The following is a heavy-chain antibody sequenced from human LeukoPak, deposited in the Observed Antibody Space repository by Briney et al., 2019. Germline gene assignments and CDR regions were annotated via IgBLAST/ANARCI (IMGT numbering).Heavy chain of an antibody. D-gene: IGHD6-19*01. CDR3: ARLEVRLGPSYWYFDL. J-gene: IGHJ2*01. CDR2: IHHPEIT. Sequence: SETLSLTCAVSGYSISSGYFWAWIRQPPGKGLEWIATIHHPEITHYNPSLERRVTISVDTSKNQFSLKLSSVTAADTAVYYCARLEVRLGPSYWYFDLWGRGTLVTVSS. CDR1: GYSISSGYF. V-gene: IGHV4-38-2*01.